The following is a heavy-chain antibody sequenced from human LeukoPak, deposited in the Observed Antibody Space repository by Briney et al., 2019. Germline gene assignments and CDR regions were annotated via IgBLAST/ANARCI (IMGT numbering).Heavy chain of an antibody. D-gene: IGHD6-13*01. Sequence: GASVKVSCKTSGYTFTNYLIHWVRQAPGLGHEWMGIINPRRGSTRYAQKFQDRVVVTRDTSTSTVYMELSSLRSDDTAVYYCTREGAAEAKNFDYWGQGTQVTVSS. J-gene: IGHJ4*02. V-gene: IGHV1-46*01. CDR3: TREGAAEAKNFDY. CDR1: GYTFTNYL. CDR2: INPRRGST.